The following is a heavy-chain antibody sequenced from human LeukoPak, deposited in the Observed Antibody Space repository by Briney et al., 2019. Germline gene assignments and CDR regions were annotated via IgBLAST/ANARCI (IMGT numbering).Heavy chain of an antibody. Sequence: SQTLSLTCAVYGGSFSGYYWSWTRQPPGKGLEWIGEINHSGSTNYNPSLKSRVTISVDTSKNQFSLKLSSVTAADTAVYYCARLPNWGLARNDYWGQGTLVTVSS. J-gene: IGHJ4*02. CDR3: ARLPNWGLARNDY. D-gene: IGHD7-27*01. CDR2: INHSGST. CDR1: GGSFSGYY. V-gene: IGHV4-34*01.